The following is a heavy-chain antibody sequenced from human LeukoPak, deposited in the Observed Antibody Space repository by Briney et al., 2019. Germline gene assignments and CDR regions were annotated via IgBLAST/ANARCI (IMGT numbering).Heavy chain of an antibody. D-gene: IGHD3-16*01. CDR1: GFTVSSNY. Sequence: RGPLRLSCAASGFTVSSNYMSWVRQAPGKGLDWVSMIYSGGSTNYADSVKGRFTISRDSSKNTLYLQMNSLRAEDTAVYYCVTRLAWGQGTLVTVSS. CDR2: IYSGGST. J-gene: IGHJ5*02. CDR3: VTRLA. V-gene: IGHV3-53*01.